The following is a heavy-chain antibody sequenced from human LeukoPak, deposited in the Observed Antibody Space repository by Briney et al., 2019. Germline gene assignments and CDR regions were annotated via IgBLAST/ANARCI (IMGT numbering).Heavy chain of an antibody. Sequence: GGSLRLSCAASGFTFSSYWMSWVRQAPGKGLEWVSVIYSGGSTYYADSVKGRFTISRDNSKNTLYLQMNSLRAEDTAVYYCARDLTHYYDSSGYYDYWGQGTLVTVSS. CDR2: IYSGGST. CDR3: ARDLTHYYDSSGYYDY. CDR1: GFTFSSYW. D-gene: IGHD3-22*01. J-gene: IGHJ4*02. V-gene: IGHV3-53*01.